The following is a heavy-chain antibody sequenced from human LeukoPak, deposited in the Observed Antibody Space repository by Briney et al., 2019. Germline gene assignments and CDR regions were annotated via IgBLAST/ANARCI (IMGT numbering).Heavy chain of an antibody. J-gene: IGHJ4*02. CDR1: GFTFSSYA. V-gene: IGHV3-30*04. CDR3: ARDYYDSSGYGSPGY. D-gene: IGHD3-22*01. Sequence: GGSLRLSCAASGFTFSSYAMHWVRQAPGKGLEWVAVISYDGSNKYYADSVKGRFTISRDNSKNTLYLQMNSLRAEDTAVYYCARDYYDSSGYGSPGYWGQGTLVTVSS. CDR2: ISYDGSNK.